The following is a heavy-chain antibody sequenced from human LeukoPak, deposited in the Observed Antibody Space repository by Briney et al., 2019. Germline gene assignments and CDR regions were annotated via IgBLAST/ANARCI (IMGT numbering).Heavy chain of an antibody. CDR1: GFTFSDYY. V-gene: IGHV3-11*01. CDR2: ISSSGSTI. Sequence: PGGSLRLSCAASGFTFSDYYMSWIRQAPGKGLEWVSYISSSGSTIYYADSVKGRLTISRDNAKNSLYLQMNSLRAEDTAVYYCARDKAWSSSGYYDYWGQGTLVTVSS. CDR3: ARDKAWSSSGYYDY. J-gene: IGHJ4*02. D-gene: IGHD3-22*01.